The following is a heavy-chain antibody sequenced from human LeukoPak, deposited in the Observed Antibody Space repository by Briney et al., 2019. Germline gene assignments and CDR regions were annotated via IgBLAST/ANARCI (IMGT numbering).Heavy chain of an antibody. CDR3: ARSGYCSGGSCYSVAFDI. J-gene: IGHJ3*02. V-gene: IGHV1-69*13. Sequence: SVKVSCKASGGTFSSYAISWVRQAPGQGLEWMGGIIPIFGTANYAQKFQGRVTITADESTSTAYMELSSLRSEDTAVYYCARSGYCSGGSCYSVAFDIWGQGTMVTVSS. CDR2: IIPIFGTA. CDR1: GGTFSSYA. D-gene: IGHD2-15*01.